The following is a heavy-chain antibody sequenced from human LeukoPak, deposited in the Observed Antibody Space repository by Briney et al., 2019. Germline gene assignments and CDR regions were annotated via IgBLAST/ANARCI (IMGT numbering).Heavy chain of an antibody. CDR2: ISGSVYST. V-gene: IGHV3-23*01. CDR3: AKEAGYSGYDFPDF. D-gene: IGHD5-12*01. Sequence: PPGGSLRLSCAASGFTFSSYAMSWVRQAPGKGLEWVSAISGSVYSTYYADSVKGRFTISRDNSKNTLYLQMNSLRAEDTAVYYCAKEAGYSGYDFPDFWGQGTLVTVSS. CDR1: GFTFSSYA. J-gene: IGHJ4*02.